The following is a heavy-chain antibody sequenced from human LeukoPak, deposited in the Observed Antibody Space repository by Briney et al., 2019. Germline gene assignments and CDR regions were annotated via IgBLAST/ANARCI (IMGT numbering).Heavy chain of an antibody. J-gene: IGHJ6*03. CDR2: INPNTGGT. Sequence: ASVKVSCKASGYTFTDYYMHWVRQAPGQGLEWMGWINPNTGGTKCAQRFQGRVTMTRDTSFSIAYMELSRLRSDDTAVYYCARDTARITIFGVAKYMDVWGKGTTVTVSS. D-gene: IGHD3-3*01. V-gene: IGHV1-2*02. CDR1: GYTFTDYY. CDR3: ARDTARITIFGVAKYMDV.